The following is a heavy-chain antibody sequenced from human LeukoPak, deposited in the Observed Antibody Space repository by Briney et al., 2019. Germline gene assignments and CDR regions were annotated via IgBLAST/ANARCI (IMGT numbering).Heavy chain of an antibody. J-gene: IGHJ4*02. CDR3: ARDRRYWEPLDY. Sequence: PGGSLRLSCAASGITFSSYEMNWVRQAPGKGLEWVSYISSSGRTKYYADSVKGRFTISRDNVKNSLYLQMNSLRAEDTAVYYCARDRRYWEPLDYWGQGTLVTVSS. CDR1: GITFSSYE. V-gene: IGHV3-48*03. CDR2: ISSSGRTK. D-gene: IGHD1-26*01.